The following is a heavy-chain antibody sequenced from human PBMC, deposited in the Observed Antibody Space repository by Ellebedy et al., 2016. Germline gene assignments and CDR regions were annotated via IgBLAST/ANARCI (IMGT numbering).Heavy chain of an antibody. Sequence: GESLKISCAASGFTFSSYSMNWVRQAPGKGLEWVSSISSSSSYIYYADSVKGRFTISRDNAKNSLYLQMNSLRAEDTAVYYCAREKPPNYDFWSGYYTSLYYYCGMDVWGQGTTVTVSS. J-gene: IGHJ6*02. CDR1: GFTFSSYS. D-gene: IGHD3-3*01. CDR2: ISSSSSYI. CDR3: AREKPPNYDFWSGYYTSLYYYCGMDV. V-gene: IGHV3-21*01.